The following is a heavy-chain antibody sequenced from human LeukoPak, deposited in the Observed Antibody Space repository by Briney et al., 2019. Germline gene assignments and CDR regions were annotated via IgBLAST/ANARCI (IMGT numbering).Heavy chain of an antibody. CDR1: GFTFSTYP. Sequence: PGGSLRLSCAASGFTFSTYPMNWVRQAPGKGLEWVSYISSRSSTIYYADSVKGRFTISRDNAKNSLYLQMDSLRAEDTAVYYCARVPGSYYVDFDYWGQGTLVTVSS. D-gene: IGHD3-10*01. CDR2: ISSRSSTI. V-gene: IGHV3-48*01. J-gene: IGHJ4*02. CDR3: ARVPGSYYVDFDY.